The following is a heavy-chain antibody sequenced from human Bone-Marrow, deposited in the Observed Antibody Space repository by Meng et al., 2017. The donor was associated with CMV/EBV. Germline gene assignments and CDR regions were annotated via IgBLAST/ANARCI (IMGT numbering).Heavy chain of an antibody. D-gene: IGHD6-13*01. V-gene: IGHV3-7*01. J-gene: IGHJ4*02. CDR3: ARVGVSVDY. CDR1: GFTFSSYW. CDR2: IKEDGSEK. Sequence: GESLKISCAASGFTFSSYWMSWVRQAPGKGLEWVANIKEDGSEKYYVDSVKGRFTISRDNSKNTLYLQRNSLRAEDTAVYYCARVGVSVDYWGQRTLVTVSS.